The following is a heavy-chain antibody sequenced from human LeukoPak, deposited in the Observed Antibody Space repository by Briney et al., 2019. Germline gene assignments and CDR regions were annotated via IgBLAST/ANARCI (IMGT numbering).Heavy chain of an antibody. Sequence: SETLSLTCAVYGGSFSGYYWSWIRQPPGKGLEWIGEINHSGSTNYNPSLKSRVTISVDTPKNQFSLKLSSVTAADTAVYYCARRPFMVRGVRAFDPWGQGTLVTVSS. CDR2: INHSGST. D-gene: IGHD3-10*01. J-gene: IGHJ5*02. CDR1: GGSFSGYY. CDR3: ARRPFMVRGVRAFDP. V-gene: IGHV4-34*01.